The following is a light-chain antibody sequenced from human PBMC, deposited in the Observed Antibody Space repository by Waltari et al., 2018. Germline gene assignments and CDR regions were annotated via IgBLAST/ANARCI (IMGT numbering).Light chain of an antibody. V-gene: IGKV3-20*01. J-gene: IGKJ3*01. CDR2: GAS. CDR3: QQYDSSPVT. Sequence: EIVLTQSPGTLSLSPGERATLSCRTSQSVSSTYLAWYQQKPGQAPRLLIHGASSRVTGLPDRFSGSGSGTDFTLTISRLEPEDFAVYYCQQYDSSPVTFGPETKVDIK. CDR1: QSVSSTY.